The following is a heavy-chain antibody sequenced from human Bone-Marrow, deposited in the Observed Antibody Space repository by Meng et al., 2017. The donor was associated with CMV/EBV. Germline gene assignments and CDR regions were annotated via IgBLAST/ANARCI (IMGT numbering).Heavy chain of an antibody. V-gene: IGHV3-30-3*01. J-gene: IGHJ5*02. D-gene: IGHD7-27*01. Sequence: SGFTFSSYAMHEVRQALGKGLEWVAVISYDGSNKYYADSVKGRFTISRDNSKNTLYLQMNSLRAEDTAVYYCARAVSGNWGPNWFDPWGQGTLVTVSS. CDR3: ARAVSGNWGPNWFDP. CDR1: GFTFSSYA. CDR2: ISYDGSNK.